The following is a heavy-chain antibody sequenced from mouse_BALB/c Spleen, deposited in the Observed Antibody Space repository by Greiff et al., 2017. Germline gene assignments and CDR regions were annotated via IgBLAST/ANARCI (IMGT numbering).Heavy chain of an antibody. CDR1: GYNFTSYW. Sequence: QVQLQQPGAELVKPGTSVKLSCKASGYNFTSYWINWVKLRPGQGLEWIGDIYPGSGSTNYNEKFKSKATLTVDTSSSTAYMQLSSLASEDSALYYCAREGYYGSLDYWGQGTTLTVSS. CDR3: AREGYYGSLDY. V-gene: IGHV1-55*01. CDR2: IYPGSGST. J-gene: IGHJ2*01. D-gene: IGHD1-1*01.